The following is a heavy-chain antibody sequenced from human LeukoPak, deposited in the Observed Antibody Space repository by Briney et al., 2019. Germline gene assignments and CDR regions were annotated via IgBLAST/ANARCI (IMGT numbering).Heavy chain of an antibody. V-gene: IGHV3-30*02. J-gene: IGHJ5*02. CDR2: IRYDGNNK. CDR1: GFTFTTCA. CDR3: AKGDDYGANTRLPKYNWFDP. D-gene: IGHD4-23*01. Sequence: GGSLRLSCAASGFTFTTCAMHWVRQAPGKGLEWVAYIRYDGNNKNYADSVKGRFTISRDSSKDMLYLQMNSLRPEDTAVYYCAKGDDYGANTRLPKYNWFDPWGQGTLVTVSS.